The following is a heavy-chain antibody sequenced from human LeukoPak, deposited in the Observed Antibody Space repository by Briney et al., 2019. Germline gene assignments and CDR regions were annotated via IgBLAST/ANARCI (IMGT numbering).Heavy chain of an antibody. CDR3: ARGEVVPAAMNDY. D-gene: IGHD2-2*01. J-gene: IGHJ4*02. CDR2: MNPNSGNT. CDR1: GYTFPSYD. V-gene: IGHV1-8*01. Sequence: ASVKVSCKASGYTFPSYDINWVRQATGQRLEWMGWMNPNSGNTGYAQKFQGRVTMTRNTSISTAYMELSSLRSEDTAVYYCARGEVVPAAMNDYWGQGTLVTVSS.